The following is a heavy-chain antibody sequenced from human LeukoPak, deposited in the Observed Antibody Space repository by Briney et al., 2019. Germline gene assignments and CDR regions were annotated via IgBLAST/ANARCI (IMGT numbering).Heavy chain of an antibody. J-gene: IGHJ4*02. V-gene: IGHV4-61*02. D-gene: IGHD3-10*01. CDR3: ARDPIYGSGTKIDY. CDR1: GGSISSGSYY. Sequence: SETLSLTCTVSGGSISSGSYYWSWIRQPAGKGLEWIGRIYTSGGTNYNPSLKSRVTISVDTSKNQFSLKLSSVTAADTAVYYCARDPIYGSGTKIDYWGQGTLVTVSS. CDR2: IYTSGGT.